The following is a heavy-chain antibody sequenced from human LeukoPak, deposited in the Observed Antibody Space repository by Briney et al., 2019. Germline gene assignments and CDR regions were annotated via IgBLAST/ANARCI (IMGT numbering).Heavy chain of an antibody. CDR1: GFTFSNAW. CDR3: TTSTPYYYDSSGYCWGPYYYGMDV. D-gene: IGHD3-22*01. Sequence: GGSLRLSCAASGFTFSNAWMSWVRQAPGKGLEWVGRIKSKTDGGTTDYAAPVKGRFTISRDDSKNTLYLQMNSLKTEDTAVYYCTTSTPYYYDSSGYCWGPYYYGMDVWGQGTTVTVPS. J-gene: IGHJ6*02. CDR2: IKSKTDGGTT. V-gene: IGHV3-15*01.